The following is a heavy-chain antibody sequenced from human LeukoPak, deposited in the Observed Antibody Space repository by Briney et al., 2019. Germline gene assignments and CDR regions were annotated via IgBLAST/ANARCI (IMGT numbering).Heavy chain of an antibody. CDR3: AKDHFSSWTAGSSWPNNFDY. CDR2: ISGGGGGT. CDR1: GFTFSSYA. J-gene: IGHJ4*02. Sequence: GGSLRLSCEASGFTFSSYAMSWVRQLPGKGLVWVSAISGGGGGTYYVDSVKGRFTISRDNSKNTLYLQMSSLRAGDTAVYYCAKDHFSSWTAGSSWPNNFDYWGQGTLVTVSS. D-gene: IGHD6-13*01. V-gene: IGHV3-23*01.